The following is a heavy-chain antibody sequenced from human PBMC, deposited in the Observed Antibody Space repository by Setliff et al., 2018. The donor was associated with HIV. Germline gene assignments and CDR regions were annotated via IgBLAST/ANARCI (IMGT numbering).Heavy chain of an antibody. J-gene: IGHJ1*01. Sequence: ASVKVSCKASGYTFTSYGISWVRQAPGQGLEWMGWISGYNGNTDYAQNLQGRVTMTRDTSTSTVYMELSSLRSEDTAVYYCARDPAPSSSASYFQHWGQGTPVTVSS. CDR3: ARDPAPSSSASYFQH. V-gene: IGHV1-18*01. CDR1: GYTFTSYG. D-gene: IGHD6-6*01. CDR2: ISGYNGNT.